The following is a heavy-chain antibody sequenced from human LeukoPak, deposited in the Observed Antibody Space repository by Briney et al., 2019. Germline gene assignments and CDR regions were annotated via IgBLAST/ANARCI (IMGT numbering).Heavy chain of an antibody. Sequence: GASVEVSCKASGYTFTSYDINWVRQATGQGLEWMGWMNPNSGNTGCAQKFQGRVTMTRNTSISTAYMELSSLRSEDTAVYYCARVIGYCSSTSCSYYFDYWGQGTLVTVSS. J-gene: IGHJ4*02. CDR3: ARVIGYCSSTSCSYYFDY. CDR2: MNPNSGNT. CDR1: GYTFTSYD. D-gene: IGHD2-2*01. V-gene: IGHV1-8*01.